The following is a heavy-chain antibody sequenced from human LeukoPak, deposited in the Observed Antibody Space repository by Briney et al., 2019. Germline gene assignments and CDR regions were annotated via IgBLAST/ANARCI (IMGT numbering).Heavy chain of an antibody. V-gene: IGHV4-39*07. CDR1: GGSISSSSYY. J-gene: IGHJ6*03. CDR2: IYYSGST. D-gene: IGHD2-2*02. Sequence: SETLSLTCTVSGGSISSSSYYWGWIRQPPGKGLEWIGSIYYSGSTNYTPSLKSRVTISVDTSKNQFSLKLSSVTAADTAVYYCARGVSGYCSSTSCYTLLYYYYYYMDVWGKGTTVTVSS. CDR3: ARGVSGYCSSTSCYTLLYYYYYYMDV.